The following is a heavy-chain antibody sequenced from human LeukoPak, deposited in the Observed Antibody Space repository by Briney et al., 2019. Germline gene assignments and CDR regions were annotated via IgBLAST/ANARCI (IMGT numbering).Heavy chain of an antibody. Sequence: PETLSLTCTVSGGSISGSSFYWGWVRQPPGKGLEWIGSIHYSGSTYYNPSLKSRVTISIDTSKNQFSLKLSSVTAPDTAVYYCATSRGGQVDYWGQGTLVTVSS. CDR2: IHYSGST. CDR1: GGSISGSSFY. J-gene: IGHJ4*02. V-gene: IGHV4-39*01. CDR3: ATSRGGQVDY.